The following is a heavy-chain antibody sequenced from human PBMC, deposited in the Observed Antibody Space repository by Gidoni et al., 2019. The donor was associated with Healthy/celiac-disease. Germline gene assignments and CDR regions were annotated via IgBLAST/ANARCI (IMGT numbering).Heavy chain of an antibody. V-gene: IGHV3-21*01. CDR2: ISSSSSYR. CDR3: ARRYGAVGWSAFDI. Sequence: EVQLVESGGGLVQPGGSLRLPCAAAGFTFSSYSMNWGRQAPGQGLEWVSSISSSSSYRYYADSVKGRFTISRDNSKNSLYLQMNSLRAEETAVYYCARRYGAVGWSAFDIWGQGTMVTVSS. J-gene: IGHJ3*02. D-gene: IGHD6-19*01. CDR1: GFTFSSYS.